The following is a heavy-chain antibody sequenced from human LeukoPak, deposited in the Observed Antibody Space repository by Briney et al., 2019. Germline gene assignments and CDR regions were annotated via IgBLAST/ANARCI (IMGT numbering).Heavy chain of an antibody. J-gene: IGHJ4*02. D-gene: IGHD5-18*01. Sequence: ASVKVSCKASGYTFTNYYINWVRQAPGQGLEWMGIINTSGGSTSYAQKFQGRVTMTRDTSTSSVYMELSSLRSEDTAVYYCAREIGPRQLHLWGSAFDYWGQGTLVTVSS. CDR1: GYTFTNYY. CDR3: AREIGPRQLHLWGSAFDY. V-gene: IGHV1-46*01. CDR2: INTSGGST.